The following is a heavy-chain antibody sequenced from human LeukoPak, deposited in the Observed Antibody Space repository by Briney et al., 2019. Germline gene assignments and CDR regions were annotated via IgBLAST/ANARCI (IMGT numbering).Heavy chain of an antibody. Sequence: SETLSLTCTVSGGSISSSSYYWGWIRQPPGKGLEWIGSIYYSGSTYYNPSLKSRVTISVDTSKNQFSLKLSSVTAADTAVYYCARGLTPDAFDIWGQGTMVTVSS. CDR1: GGSISSSSYY. CDR3: ARGLTPDAFDI. V-gene: IGHV4-39*07. J-gene: IGHJ3*02. CDR2: IYYSGST.